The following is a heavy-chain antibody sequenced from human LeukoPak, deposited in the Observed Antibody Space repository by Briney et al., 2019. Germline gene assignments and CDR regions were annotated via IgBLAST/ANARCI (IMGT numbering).Heavy chain of an antibody. CDR2: ISGSGGST. J-gene: IGHJ4*02. D-gene: IGHD1-26*01. CDR3: AKSSGSYATAYFDY. CDR1: GFTFSTYA. V-gene: IGHV3-23*01. Sequence: GGSLRLSCAASGFTFSTYAVNWVRQAPGKGLEWVSAISGSGGSTYYADSVKGRFTISRDNSKNTLYLQMNSLRAEDTAVYYCAKSSGSYATAYFDYWGQGTLVTVSS.